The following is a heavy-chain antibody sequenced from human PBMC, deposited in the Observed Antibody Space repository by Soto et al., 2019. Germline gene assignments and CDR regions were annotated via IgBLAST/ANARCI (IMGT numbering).Heavy chain of an antibody. Sequence: AAVKPCCKACCYTITRYGISWGRQAPGQGLEWMGWISAYNGNTNYAQKLQGRVTMTTDTSTSTAYMELRSLRSDDTAVYYCARDQDGPYNWHDEVFAYRGQGSLVTVSA. CDR3: ARDQDGPYNWHDEVFAY. CDR1: CYTITRYG. CDR2: ISAYNGNT. D-gene: IGHD1-20*01. J-gene: IGHJ4*02. V-gene: IGHV1-18*04.